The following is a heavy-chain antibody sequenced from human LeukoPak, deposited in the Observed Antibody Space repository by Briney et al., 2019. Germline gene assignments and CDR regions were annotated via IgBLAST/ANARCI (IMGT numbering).Heavy chain of an antibody. Sequence: GGSLRLSCAGSGFRFGDYAMHWVRQAPGKGLEWVSGITWNNDDIAYADSVKGRFTISRDNAKNSLFLQVNSLRIEDTALYHCTKDYSSGYFNWFDPWGQGTLVTVSS. CDR1: GFRFGDYA. CDR3: TKDYSSGYFNWFDP. J-gene: IGHJ5*02. V-gene: IGHV3-9*01. CDR2: ITWNNDDI. D-gene: IGHD3-22*01.